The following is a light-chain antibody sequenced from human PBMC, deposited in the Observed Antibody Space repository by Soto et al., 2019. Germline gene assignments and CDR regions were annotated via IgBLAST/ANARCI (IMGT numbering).Light chain of an antibody. CDR3: QQYHSYSRT. CDR2: AAS. Sequence: DIQLTQSPSFLSASVGDRVTITCRASQDISSYLAWYQQKPGKAPKLLIYAASTLQGGVPSRFSGSGSGREFTLTISTLQPEDFATYYCQQYHSYSRTFGQGTKVDIK. V-gene: IGKV1-9*01. CDR1: QDISSY. J-gene: IGKJ1*01.